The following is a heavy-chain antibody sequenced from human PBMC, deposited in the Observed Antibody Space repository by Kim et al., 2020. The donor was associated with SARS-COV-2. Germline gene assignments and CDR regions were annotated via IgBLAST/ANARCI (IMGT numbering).Heavy chain of an antibody. J-gene: IGHJ6*02. CDR3: AKRKTTVTGAYGMDV. Sequence: NPSLKRRVTISEDRSKNQYSLKLGSVTAADTAVYYCAKRKTTVTGAYGMDVWGQGTTVTVSS. V-gene: IGHV4-4*08. D-gene: IGHD4-17*01.